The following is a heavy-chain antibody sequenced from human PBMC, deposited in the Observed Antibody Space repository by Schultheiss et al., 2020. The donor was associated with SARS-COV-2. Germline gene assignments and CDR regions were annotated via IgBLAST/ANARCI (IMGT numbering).Heavy chain of an antibody. CDR1: GFTFGDYA. CDR3: ARLARYCSGGSCYSVVGY. Sequence: GGSLRLSCTASGFTFGDYAMSWVRQAPGKGLEWVSAISGSGGSTYYADSVKGRFTISRDNSKNTLYLQMNSLRAEDTAVYYCARLARYCSGGSCYSVVGYWGQGTLVTVSS. D-gene: IGHD2-15*01. J-gene: IGHJ4*02. CDR2: ISGSGGST. V-gene: IGHV3-23*01.